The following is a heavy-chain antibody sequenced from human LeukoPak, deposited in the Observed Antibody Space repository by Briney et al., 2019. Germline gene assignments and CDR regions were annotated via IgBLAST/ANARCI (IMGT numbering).Heavy chain of an antibody. CDR1: GGSISSYY. CDR2: IYSSGST. V-gene: IGHV4-4*07. J-gene: IGHJ5*02. Sequence: SETLSLTCTVSGGSISSYYWSWIRQPAGKGLEWIGRIYSSGSTNYNPSLKSRVTMSVDTSKNQFSLKLSSVTAADTAVYYCARGQINYDFWSGYSGFDPWGQGTLVTVSS. D-gene: IGHD3-3*01. CDR3: ARGQINYDFWSGYSGFDP.